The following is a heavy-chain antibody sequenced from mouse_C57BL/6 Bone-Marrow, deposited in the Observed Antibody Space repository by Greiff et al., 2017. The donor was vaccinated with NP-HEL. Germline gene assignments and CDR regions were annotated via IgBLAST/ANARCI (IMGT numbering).Heavy chain of an antibody. CDR1: GFTFSSYA. CDR2: ISDGGSYT. D-gene: IGHD1-1*01. V-gene: IGHV5-4*01. Sequence: EVKVVESGGGLVKPGGSLKLSCAASGFTFSSYAMSWVRQTPEKRLEWVATISDGGSYTYYPDNVKGRFTISRDNAKNNLYLQMSHLKSEDTAMYYCARERSYYYGSSYDYWGQGTTLTVSS. CDR3: ARERSYYYGSSYDY. J-gene: IGHJ2*01.